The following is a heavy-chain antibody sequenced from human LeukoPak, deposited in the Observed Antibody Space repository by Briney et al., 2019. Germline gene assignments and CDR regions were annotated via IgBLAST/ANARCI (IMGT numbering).Heavy chain of an antibody. Sequence: PGGSLRLSCAASGFTFSSYEMHWVRQAPGKGLEWVSYISSSDSTIYYADSVKGRFTISRDNAKNSLYLQMNSLRAEDTAVYYCASLVGARPYFQHWGQGTLVTVSS. J-gene: IGHJ1*01. CDR1: GFTFSSYE. CDR2: ISSSDSTI. V-gene: IGHV3-48*03. D-gene: IGHD1-26*01. CDR3: ASLVGARPYFQH.